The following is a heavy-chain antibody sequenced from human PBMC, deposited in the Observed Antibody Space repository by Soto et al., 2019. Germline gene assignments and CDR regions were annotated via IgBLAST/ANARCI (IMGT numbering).Heavy chain of an antibody. CDR2: IYHSGTT. V-gene: IGHV4-59*01. CDR1: GGSISGYY. J-gene: IGHJ5*02. Sequence: PSETLSLTCTVSGGSISGYYWSWIRQLPGKGVEWLGFIYHSGTTNYNPSLKSRVTISVDTSKNQFSLKLTSVTAADTAVYYCARAALGNWFDPWCQGALVTVSS. D-gene: IGHD3-16*01. CDR3: ARAALGNWFDP.